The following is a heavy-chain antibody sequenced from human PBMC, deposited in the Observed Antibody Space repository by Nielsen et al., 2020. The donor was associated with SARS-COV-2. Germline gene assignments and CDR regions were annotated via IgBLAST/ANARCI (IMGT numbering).Heavy chain of an antibody. CDR1: GFTFDDHA. J-gene: IGHJ4*02. CDR2: ISWNSGSI. CDR3: AKDPSDGYSSSWYFDY. D-gene: IGHD6-13*01. Sequence: GGSLRLSCAASGFTFDDHAMHWVRQAPGKGLEWVSGISWNSGSIAYADSVKGRFTISRDNAKSSLYLQMNSLRAKDTALYYCAKDPSDGYSSSWYFDYWGQGTLVTVSS. V-gene: IGHV3-9*01.